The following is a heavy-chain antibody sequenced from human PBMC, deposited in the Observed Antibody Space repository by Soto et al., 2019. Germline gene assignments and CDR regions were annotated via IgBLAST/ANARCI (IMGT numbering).Heavy chain of an antibody. CDR3: AGATETITRPKY. CDR1: GGSISSGGYY. D-gene: IGHD4-17*01. CDR2: IYYSGST. V-gene: IGHV4-31*03. Sequence: SETLSLTCTVSGGSISSGGYYWSWIRQHPGKGLEWIGYIYYSGSTYYNPSLSSRVSISVDRSKNQFSLKLSSVTAADTAVYYCAGATETITRPKYGGQGALVTVSS. J-gene: IGHJ4*02.